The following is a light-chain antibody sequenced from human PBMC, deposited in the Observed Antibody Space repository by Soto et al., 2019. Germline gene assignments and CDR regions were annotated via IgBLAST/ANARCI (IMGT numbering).Light chain of an antibody. CDR3: QQRNNWPPKIT. J-gene: IGKJ5*01. Sequence: EVVLAQSPATLSLSPGERATLSCRASQSVSIYLAWYYQTPGQDPRLLIVDASNRATGIPARFSGSGSGTGFALTISSLGPEDFAVYYCQQRNNWPPKITFGQGTRLEIK. CDR2: DAS. V-gene: IGKV3-11*01. CDR1: QSVSIY.